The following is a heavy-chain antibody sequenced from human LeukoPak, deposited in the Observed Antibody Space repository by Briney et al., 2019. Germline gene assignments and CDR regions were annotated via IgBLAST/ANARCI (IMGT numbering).Heavy chain of an antibody. CDR1: GFTFSSYW. V-gene: IGHV3-7*01. J-gene: IGHJ4*02. Sequence: GGSLRLSCAASGFTFSSYWMSWVRQAPGKGLEWVANIKQDGSEKYYVDSVKGRFTISRDNAKNSLYLQMNSLRAEDTAVYYCAREGTREDYDSSGYRPIEYWGQGTLVTVSS. CDR3: AREGTREDYDSSGYRPIEY. CDR2: IKQDGSEK. D-gene: IGHD3-22*01.